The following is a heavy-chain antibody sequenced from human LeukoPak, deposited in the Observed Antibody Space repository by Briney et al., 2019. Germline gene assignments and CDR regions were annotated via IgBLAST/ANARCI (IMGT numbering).Heavy chain of an antibody. J-gene: IGHJ4*02. CDR1: GYTSTSYY. V-gene: IGHV1-46*03. Sequence: ASVKVSCKASGYTSTSYYMHWVRQAPGQGLEWMGIINPSGGSTSYAQKFQGRVTMTRDTSTSTVYMELSSLRSEATAVYYCARASDSSGYYAPQHYFDYWGQGTLVTVSS. CDR3: ARASDSSGYYAPQHYFDY. D-gene: IGHD3-22*01. CDR2: INPSGGST.